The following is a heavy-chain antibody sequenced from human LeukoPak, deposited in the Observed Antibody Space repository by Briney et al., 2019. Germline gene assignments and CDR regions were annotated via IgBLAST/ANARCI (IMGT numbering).Heavy chain of an antibody. CDR2: TNWNGGST. CDR3: ARGIEVYYDSSSYYSY. J-gene: IGHJ4*02. Sequence: PGGSLRLSCVASGFTFDDYGMGWVRQVPGKGLEWVSGTNWNGGSTGYEDSVKGRFTISRDNAKNSLYLQMNSLRAEDTAFYYCARGIEVYYDSSSYYSYWGQGTLVTVSS. CDR1: GFTFDDYG. V-gene: IGHV3-20*04. D-gene: IGHD3-22*01.